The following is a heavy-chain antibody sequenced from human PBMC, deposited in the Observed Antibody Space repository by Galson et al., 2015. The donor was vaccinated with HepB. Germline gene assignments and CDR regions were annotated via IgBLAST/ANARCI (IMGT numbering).Heavy chain of an antibody. D-gene: IGHD7-27*01. V-gene: IGHV3-11*06. CDR1: GSTFSDHY. J-gene: IGHJ4*02. CDR3: ARDPPLGTPFDY. CDR2: ISSSSSSYI. Sequence: SLRLSCAASGSTFSDHYMTWIRQAPGKGLEWISYISSSSSSYIYYADSVKGRFTVSRDNAKNSLYLQMSSLRAEDTAVYYCARDPPLGTPFDYWGQGTLVTVSS.